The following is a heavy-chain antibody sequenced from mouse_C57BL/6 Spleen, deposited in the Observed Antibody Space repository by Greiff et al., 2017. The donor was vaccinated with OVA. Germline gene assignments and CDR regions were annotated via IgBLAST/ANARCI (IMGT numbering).Heavy chain of an antibody. V-gene: IGHV1-4*01. CDR3: AREYGYDGAWFAY. Sequence: QVQLQQSGAELARPGASVKMSCKASGYTFTSYTMHWVKQRPGQGLEWIGYINPSSGYTKYNQKFKDKATLTADKSSSTAYMQLSSLTSEDSAVYYWAREYGYDGAWFAYWGQGTLVTVSA. D-gene: IGHD2-2*01. CDR1: GYTFTSYT. J-gene: IGHJ3*01. CDR2: INPSSGYT.